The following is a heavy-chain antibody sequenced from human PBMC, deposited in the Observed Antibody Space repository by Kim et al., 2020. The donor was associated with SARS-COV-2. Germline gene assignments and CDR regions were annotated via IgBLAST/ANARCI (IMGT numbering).Heavy chain of an antibody. Sequence: GGSLRLSCAASGFTVSTNYMSWVRQAPGKGLEWVSVVYSDGSTSYADSVKGRFTISRDNFRNSLYLQLNSLRAEDTALYYFTRDARGLSGVDSVRDAFDIWGQGTMVTVSS. V-gene: IGHV3-53*01. D-gene: IGHD2-2*03. CDR1: GFTVSTNY. CDR2: VYSDGST. CDR3: TRDARGLSGVDSVRDAFDI. J-gene: IGHJ3*02.